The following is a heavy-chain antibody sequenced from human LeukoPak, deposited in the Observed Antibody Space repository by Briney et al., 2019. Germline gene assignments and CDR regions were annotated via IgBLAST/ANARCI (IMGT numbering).Heavy chain of an antibody. V-gene: IGHV3-21*01. CDR3: ARDTPMGDFYFDY. D-gene: IGHD5-18*01. J-gene: IGHJ4*02. Sequence: GGSLRLSCAASGFTFSSYTMNWVRQAPGKGLEWVSSISSSSSYIYYADSVKGRFTISRDNAKNSLYSQMNSLRAEDTAVYYCARDTPMGDFYFDYWGQGTLVTVSS. CDR2: ISSSSSYI. CDR1: GFTFSSYT.